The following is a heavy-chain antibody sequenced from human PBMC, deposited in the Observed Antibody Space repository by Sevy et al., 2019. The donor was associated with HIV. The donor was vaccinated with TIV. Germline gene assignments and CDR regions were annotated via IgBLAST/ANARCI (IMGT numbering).Heavy chain of an antibody. Sequence: GGSLRLSCAASGFTFSSYAFHWVRQAPGKGLEWVAVISFDGRKTDYANSVKGRFTISKDNSKNTLHLRMSRLRGEDRAVYCCARGLRVDLDYWGQGTLVTVSS. V-gene: IGHV3-30*04. J-gene: IGHJ4*02. CDR2: ISFDGRKT. CDR1: GFTFSSYA. CDR3: ARGLRVDLDY.